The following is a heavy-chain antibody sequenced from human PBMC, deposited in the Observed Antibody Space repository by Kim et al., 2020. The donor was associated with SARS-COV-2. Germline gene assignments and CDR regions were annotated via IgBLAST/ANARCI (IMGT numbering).Heavy chain of an antibody. CDR1: GGSLIGYY. J-gene: IGHJ4*02. D-gene: IGHD3-22*01. CDR2: VTHGGST. V-gene: IGHV4-34*01. Sequence: SETLSLTCSVSGGSLIGYYWAWIRQTPGKGLEWIGEVTHGGSTNSSPSLKDRVSISADMSKRQFSLKLASVTAADTAVYFCARALDSTGFYHWGQGPLVTVSS. CDR3: ARALDSTGFYH.